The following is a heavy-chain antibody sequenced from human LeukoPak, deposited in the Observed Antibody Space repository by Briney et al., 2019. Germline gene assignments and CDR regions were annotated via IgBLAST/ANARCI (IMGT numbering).Heavy chain of an antibody. CDR2: IYHSGST. D-gene: IGHD4-17*01. CDR3: ARHLPYGDYHDY. J-gene: IGHJ4*02. CDR1: GYSISSGYY. V-gene: IGHV4-38-2*01. Sequence: ASETLSLTCAVSGYSISSGYYWGWIRQPPGQGLEWIGSIYHSGSTYYNPSLKSRVTISVDTSKNQFSLKLSSVTAADTAVYYCARHLPYGDYHDYWGQGTLVTVSS.